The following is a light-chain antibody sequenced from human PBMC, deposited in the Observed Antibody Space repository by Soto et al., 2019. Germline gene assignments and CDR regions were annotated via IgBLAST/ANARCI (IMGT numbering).Light chain of an antibody. CDR2: DAT. CDR1: QSLSSW. Sequence: DTQMTQYLSTLSSSLGDRGTCTCRASQSLSSWLAWYQQKPGTAPKLLIYDATSLESGVPSRFSGSGSGTEFTLTISSLQPEDFATYYCQQNNSDYRTFGQGTKVDIK. V-gene: IGKV1-5*01. J-gene: IGKJ1*01. CDR3: QQNNSDYRT.